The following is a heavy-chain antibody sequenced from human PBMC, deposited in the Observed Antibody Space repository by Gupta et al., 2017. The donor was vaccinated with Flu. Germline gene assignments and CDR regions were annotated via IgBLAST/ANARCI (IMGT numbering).Heavy chain of an antibody. CDR2: IYPGDSDT. V-gene: IGHV5-51*01. CDR1: GYSFTSYW. Sequence: EVQLVQSGAEVKKPGESLKISCKGSGYSFTSYWIGWVRQMPGKGLEWMGIIYPGDSDTRYSPSFQGQVTISADKSISTAYLQWSSLKASDTAMYYCARRASSSFNDWYFDLWGRGTLVTVSS. CDR3: ARRASSSFNDWYFDL. D-gene: IGHD6-6*01. J-gene: IGHJ2*01.